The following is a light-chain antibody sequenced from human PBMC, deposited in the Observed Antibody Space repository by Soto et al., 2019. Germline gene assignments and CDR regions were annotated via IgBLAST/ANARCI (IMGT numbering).Light chain of an antibody. J-gene: IGKJ4*01. CDR1: QGISSH. CDR2: TAS. Sequence: AIRMTQSPSSVSAATGDRVTITCRASQGISSHLAWYQVKPGKAPRLLIYTASYLESGVPSRFSGSGSGTDFTLAIRSLQSEYLAVYYCQQYYSYPLTVGGGNKVEIK. CDR3: QQYYSYPLT. V-gene: IGKV1-8*01.